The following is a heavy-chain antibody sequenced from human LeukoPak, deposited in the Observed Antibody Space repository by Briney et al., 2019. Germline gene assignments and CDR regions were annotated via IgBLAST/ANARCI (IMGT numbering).Heavy chain of an antibody. J-gene: IGHJ3*02. Sequence: SETLSLTCTVPGGSISSSSYSWGWVRQPPGKGLEWIVSTSYIGSTYYNPSLKSRVTISVDTSKNQFSLKLSSVTAADTAVYYCARGTAFDIWGQETMVTVSS. CDR3: ARGTAFDI. CDR1: GGSISSSSYS. CDR2: TSYIGST. V-gene: IGHV4-39*07.